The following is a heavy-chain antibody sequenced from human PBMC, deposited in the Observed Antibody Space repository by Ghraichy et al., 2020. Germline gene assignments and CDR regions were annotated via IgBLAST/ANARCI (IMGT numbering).Heavy chain of an antibody. D-gene: IGHD3-3*01. Sequence: GESLNISCAASGFTFSSYWMARVRQAPGKGLEWVANIKDDGSEKYYVDSVKGRFTISRDNANNSLFLHMKSLRAEDTAVYYCARDRRTDYDFWSGQKNWFDSWGQGSLVTVSS. J-gene: IGHJ5*01. V-gene: IGHV3-7*03. CDR1: GFTFSSYW. CDR2: IKDDGSEK. CDR3: ARDRRTDYDFWSGQKNWFDS.